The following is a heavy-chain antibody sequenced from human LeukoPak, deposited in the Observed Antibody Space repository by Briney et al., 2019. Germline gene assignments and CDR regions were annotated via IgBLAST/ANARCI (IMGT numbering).Heavy chain of an antibody. CDR1: GGSISSYY. D-gene: IGHD3-22*01. CDR2: IYYTGTT. Sequence: PSETLSLTCTVSGGSISSYYWSWIRQPPGKGLEWIGYIYYTGTTNYNPSLKSRVTISVDTSKNQFSLKLSSVTAADTAVYYCVKGPYYYDSSGYLDWGQGTLVTVSS. V-gene: IGHV4-59*12. CDR3: VKGPYYYDSSGYLD. J-gene: IGHJ4*02.